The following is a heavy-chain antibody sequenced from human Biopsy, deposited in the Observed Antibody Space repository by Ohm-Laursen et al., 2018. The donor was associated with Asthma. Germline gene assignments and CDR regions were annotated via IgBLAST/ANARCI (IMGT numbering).Heavy chain of an antibody. V-gene: IGHV3-23*01. J-gene: IGHJ4*02. D-gene: IGHD3-10*01. Sequence: SLRLSCAASGFPFSTYAMSWARQAPGKGLEWVSSILGNGVTTYYVDSVKGRFTISRDNSMNTLYLHMNSLRVEDTAVYYCARGLDYSGRSGFDYWGQGTLVTVSS. CDR3: ARGLDYSGRSGFDY. CDR1: GFPFSTYA. CDR2: ILGNGVTT.